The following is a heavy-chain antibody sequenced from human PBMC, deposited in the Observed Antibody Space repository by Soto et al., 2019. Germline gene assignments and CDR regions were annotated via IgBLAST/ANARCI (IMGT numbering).Heavy chain of an antibody. J-gene: IGHJ3*02. D-gene: IGHD2-21*02. V-gene: IGHV5-51*01. CDR1: GYSFTSYW. CDR2: IYPGDSDT. Sequence: SLKISCKSSGYSFTSYWIGWVRQMPGKGLEWMGIIYPGDSDTRYSPSFQCQVTISADKSISTAYLQWSSLKASDTAMYYCARIRRAVVTPDAFDIWGQGTMVTVSS. CDR3: ARIRRAVVTPDAFDI.